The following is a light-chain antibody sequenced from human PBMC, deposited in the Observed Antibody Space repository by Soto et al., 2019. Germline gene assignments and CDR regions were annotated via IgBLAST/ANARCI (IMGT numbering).Light chain of an antibody. V-gene: IGKV1-5*01. J-gene: IGKJ1*01. CDR3: QQYDNLPPTWT. CDR1: QSISSW. Sequence: DIQMTQSPSTLSASVGDRDTITCRASQSISSWLAWYQQKPGKAPKLLIYDASSLESGVPSRFSGSGSGTEFTLTISSLQPDDFATYYCQQYDNLPPTWTFGQGTKVDIK. CDR2: DAS.